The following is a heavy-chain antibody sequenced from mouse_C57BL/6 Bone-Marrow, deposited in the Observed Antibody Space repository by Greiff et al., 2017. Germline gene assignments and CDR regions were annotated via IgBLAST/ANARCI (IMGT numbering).Heavy chain of an antibody. CDR3: ARTSSAWFAY. CDR1: GYTFTDYY. J-gene: IGHJ3*01. D-gene: IGHD3-1*01. CDR2: IYPGSGNT. V-gene: IGHV1-76*01. Sequence: QVQLQQSGAELVRPGASVKLSCKASGYTFTDYYINWVKQRPGQGLEWIARIYPGSGNTYYNEKFKGKATLTAEKSSSTASMQLSSLTSEDSAVYFCARTSSAWFAYWGQGTLVTVSA.